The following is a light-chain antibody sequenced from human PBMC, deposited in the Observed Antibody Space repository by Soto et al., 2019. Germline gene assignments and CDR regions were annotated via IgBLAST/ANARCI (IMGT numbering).Light chain of an antibody. Sequence: MTQSPATLSVSPGGRATLSCRASQNVRSYLAWYQQKPGQAPSVLIYGASTRATGIPARFSGSGSGTEFTLTISSLQSEDFAVYYCQQYYNWPRTFGQGTKVDIK. CDR3: QQYYNWPRT. CDR2: GAS. V-gene: IGKV3-15*01. CDR1: QNVRSY. J-gene: IGKJ1*01.